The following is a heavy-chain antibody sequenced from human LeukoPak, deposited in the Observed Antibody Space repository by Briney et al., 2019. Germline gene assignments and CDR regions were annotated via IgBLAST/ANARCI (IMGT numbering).Heavy chain of an antibody. CDR3: VKTLISVAGTGAFGI. D-gene: IGHD6-19*01. V-gene: IGHV3-64D*09. J-gene: IGHJ3*02. Sequence: HGGSLRLSCAASGFTFNNYAMNWVRQAPGKGLEYVSVISSNGGSTYYADSVKGRFTISRDNSKNTLYLEMSSLRAEDTAVYYCVKTLISVAGTGAFGIWGQGTMVTVSS. CDR1: GFTFNNYA. CDR2: ISSNGGST.